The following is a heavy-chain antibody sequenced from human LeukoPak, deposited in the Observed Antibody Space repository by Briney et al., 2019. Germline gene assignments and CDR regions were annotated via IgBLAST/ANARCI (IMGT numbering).Heavy chain of an antibody. CDR1: GGSISSGGYS. D-gene: IGHD2-2*01. CDR3: ARGYGYCSSTSCYHWFDP. J-gene: IGHJ5*02. CDR2: IYHSGST. V-gene: IGHV4-30-2*05. Sequence: SQTLSLTCAVSGGSISSGGYSWSWIRQPPGKGLEWIGYIYHSGSTYYNPSLKSRVTISVDTSKNQFSLKLSSVTAADTAVYYCARGYGYCSSTSCYHWFDPWGQGTLVTVSS.